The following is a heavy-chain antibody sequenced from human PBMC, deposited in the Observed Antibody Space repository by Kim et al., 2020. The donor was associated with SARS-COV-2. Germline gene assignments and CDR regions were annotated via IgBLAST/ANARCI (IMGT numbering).Heavy chain of an antibody. J-gene: IGHJ4*02. CDR3: ARVVWFGEALGYYFDY. Sequence: SLRGRVTRTVDTAKNQFSLKLSSVTAADTAVYYCARVVWFGEALGYYFDYWGQGTLVTVSS. D-gene: IGHD3-10*01. V-gene: IGHV4-59*01.